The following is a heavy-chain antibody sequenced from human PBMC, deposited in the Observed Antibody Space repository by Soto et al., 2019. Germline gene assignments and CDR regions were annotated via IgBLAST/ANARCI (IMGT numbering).Heavy chain of an antibody. CDR3: ASEYWSGGRCYYYGMDV. CDR1: GFTFSSYG. D-gene: IGHD2-15*01. CDR2: IWYDGSNK. Sequence: QVQLVESGGGVVQPGRSLRLSCAASGFTFSSYGMHWVRQAPGKGLEWVAVIWYDGSNKYYADSVKGRFTISRDNSKNTLYLQMNSLRPEDTAVYSCASEYWSGGRCYYYGMDVWGQGTTVTVSS. V-gene: IGHV3-33*01. J-gene: IGHJ6*02.